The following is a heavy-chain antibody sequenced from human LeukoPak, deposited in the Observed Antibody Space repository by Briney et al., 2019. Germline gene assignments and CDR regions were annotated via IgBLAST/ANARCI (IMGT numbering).Heavy chain of an antibody. D-gene: IGHD3-22*01. J-gene: IGHJ4*02. CDR1: GGSISSNY. V-gene: IGHV4-59*01. Sequence: SETLSLTCTVSGGSISSNYWSWIRQPPGKGLEWIGYIYYSGSTNYNPSLKSRVTISVDTSKNQFSLKLSSVTAADTAVYYCARGLDFHDSSGDYWGQGTLVTVSS. CDR2: IYYSGST. CDR3: ARGLDFHDSSGDY.